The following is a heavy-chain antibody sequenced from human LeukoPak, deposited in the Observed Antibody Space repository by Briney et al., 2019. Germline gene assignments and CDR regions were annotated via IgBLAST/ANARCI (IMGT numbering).Heavy chain of an antibody. CDR2: IKQDGSEK. D-gene: IGHD3-9*01. V-gene: IGHV3-7*01. CDR3: ARDGVLRYFDWSTTYYFDY. Sequence: PGGSLRLSCAASGFTFSSYWMSWVRQAPGKGLEWVANIKQDGSEKYYVDSVKGRFTIFRDNAKNSLYLQMNSLRAEDTAVYYCARDGVLRYFDWSTTYYFDYWGQGTLVTVSS. CDR1: GFTFSSYW. J-gene: IGHJ4*02.